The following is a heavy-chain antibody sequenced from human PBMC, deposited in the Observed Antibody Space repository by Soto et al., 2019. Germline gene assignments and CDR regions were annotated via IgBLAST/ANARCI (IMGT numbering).Heavy chain of an antibody. Sequence: EVQLVESGGGLVQPGGSLRLSCAASGFTFSSYSMNWVRQAPGKGLEWVSYISSSSSTIYYADSVKGRFTISRDNAKNSLYLQMNSLRDEDTAVYYCARDHSSGWYGGLGFDYWGQGTLVTVSS. CDR3: ARDHSSGWYGGLGFDY. V-gene: IGHV3-48*02. CDR1: GFTFSSYS. J-gene: IGHJ4*02. CDR2: ISSSSSTI. D-gene: IGHD6-19*01.